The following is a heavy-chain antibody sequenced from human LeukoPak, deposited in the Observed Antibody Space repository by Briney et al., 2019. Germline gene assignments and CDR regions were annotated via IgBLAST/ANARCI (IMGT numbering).Heavy chain of an antibody. CDR1: LFTLSTYD. Sequence: GGSLRLSCALSLFTLSTYDMSWVRQAPGPGLEGVSAISGSGGSTYYADSVKGRFTISRDTSKNTLYLQLKSLRAEDTAVYYCAKDSSSGTYFDYWGQGTLVTVSS. CDR3: AKDSSSGTYFDY. D-gene: IGHD1-26*01. CDR2: ISGSGGST. V-gene: IGHV3-23*01. J-gene: IGHJ4*02.